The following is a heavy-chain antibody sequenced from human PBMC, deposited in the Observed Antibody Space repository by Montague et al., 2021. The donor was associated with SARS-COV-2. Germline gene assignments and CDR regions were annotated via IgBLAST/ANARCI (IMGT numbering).Heavy chain of an antibody. CDR1: GGAFSWYY. CDR3: ARRGSSVWGVTVSAELDY. CDR2: INQVGRT. D-gene: IGHD3-10*01. Sequence: SETLSLTCAVYGGAFSWYYWSGVRRPPEKNLGWMGEINQVGRTNNKPSLKSRVIISVDTSKNQFSLKLSSVTAADTAVYYCARRGSSVWGVTVSAELDYWGQGILVIVSS. J-gene: IGHJ4*02. V-gene: IGHV4-34*01.